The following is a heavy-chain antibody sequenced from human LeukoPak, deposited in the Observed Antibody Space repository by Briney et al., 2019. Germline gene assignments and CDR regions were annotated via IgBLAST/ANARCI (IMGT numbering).Heavy chain of an antibody. CDR1: GYTFTSYA. V-gene: IGHV1-3*01. CDR2: VNAGNGNT. CDR3: ARGYYVSSGYHIPFDY. Sequence: ASVKASCKASGYTFTSYAMHWVRQARGQRLEWMGWVNAGNGNTKYSRRFQGRVAIPRDTSASTAYLELSSLRSEDTAVCYCARGYYVSSGYHIPFDYWGQGTLVTVSS. D-gene: IGHD3-22*01. J-gene: IGHJ4*02.